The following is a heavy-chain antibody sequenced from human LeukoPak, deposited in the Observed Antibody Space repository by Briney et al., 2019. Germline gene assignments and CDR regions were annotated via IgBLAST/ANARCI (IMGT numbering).Heavy chain of an antibody. CDR2: INHSGST. CDR1: GGSFSGYY. D-gene: IGHD3-3*01. V-gene: IGHV4-34*01. Sequence: PSETLSLTCADYGGSFSGYYWSWIRQPPGKGLGWIGEINHSGSTNYNPSLKSRVTISVDTSKNQFSLKLSSVTAADTAVYYCAINVLRFLEWPDYWGQGTLVTVSS. CDR3: AINVLRFLEWPDY. J-gene: IGHJ4*02.